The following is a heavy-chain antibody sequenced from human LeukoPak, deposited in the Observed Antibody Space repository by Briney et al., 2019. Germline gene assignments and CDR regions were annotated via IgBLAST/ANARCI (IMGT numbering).Heavy chain of an antibody. D-gene: IGHD1-14*01. CDR2: IGRTT. J-gene: IGHJ6*02. CDR3: AKKGLYRNGPFHRKGV. Sequence: QPGGSLRLSCAASGFTFSSFSMSWVRQAPGKGLEYVSGIGRTTYYAESVKGRFTISRDNSKNTLFLQMNSLRAEDTAVYYCAKKGLYRNGPFHRKGVLGQGTTVTVSS. V-gene: IGHV3-23*01. CDR1: GFTFSSFS.